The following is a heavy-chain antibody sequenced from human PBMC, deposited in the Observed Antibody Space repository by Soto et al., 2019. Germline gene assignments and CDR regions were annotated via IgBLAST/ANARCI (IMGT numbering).Heavy chain of an antibody. V-gene: IGHV1-69*13. CDR3: GRDSNYYDSSGYYYAGYFQH. D-gene: IGHD3-22*01. CDR1: GGTFSSYA. Sequence: SVKVSCKASGGTFSSYAISWVRQAPGQGLEWMGGIIPIFGTANYAQKFQGRVTITADESTSTAYMELSSLRSEDTAVYYCGRDSNYYDSSGYYYAGYFQHWGQGTLVTVSS. J-gene: IGHJ1*01. CDR2: IIPIFGTA.